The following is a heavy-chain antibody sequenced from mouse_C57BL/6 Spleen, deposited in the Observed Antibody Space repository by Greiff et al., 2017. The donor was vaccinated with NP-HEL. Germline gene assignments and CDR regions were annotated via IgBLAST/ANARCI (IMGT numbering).Heavy chain of an antibody. Sequence: VQLQQPGAELVKPGASVKLSCKASGYTFTSYWMHWVKQRPGQGLEWIGMIHPNSGSTNYNEKFKSKATLTVDKSSSTAYMQLSSLTSEDSAVYYCASIYYYGSSIAYWGQGTLVTVSA. J-gene: IGHJ3*01. CDR1: GYTFTSYW. CDR3: ASIYYYGSSIAY. D-gene: IGHD1-1*01. CDR2: IHPNSGST. V-gene: IGHV1-64*01.